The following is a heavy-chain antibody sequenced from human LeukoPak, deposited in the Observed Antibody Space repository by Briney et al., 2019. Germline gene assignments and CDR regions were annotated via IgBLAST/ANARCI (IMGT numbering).Heavy chain of an antibody. CDR2: IYSGGGT. D-gene: IGHD7-27*01. V-gene: IGHV3-66*01. CDR3: ARDVSNNWGLGY. J-gene: IGHJ4*02. CDR1: GFTVSSNY. Sequence: GGSLRLSCAASGFTVSSNYMSWVRQAPGKGLEWVSTIYSGGGTYYVDSVKGRFTVPRDNSKNTLYIQMNSLRAEDTAVYYCARDVSNNWGLGYWGQGTLVTVSS.